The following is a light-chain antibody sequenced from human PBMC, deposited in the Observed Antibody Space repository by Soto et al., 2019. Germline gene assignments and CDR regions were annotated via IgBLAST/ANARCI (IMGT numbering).Light chain of an antibody. V-gene: IGKV3-20*01. CDR1: QSVSRDY. CDR2: AAS. Sequence: EIVLAQSPGTLSLSPGQRATLSCRASQSVSRDYVAWYQHKPRQATRLLIYAASSRPSGIPGRCGGSGSGTDFTRTISRLEPEDFAFYYCQHYGSSPLTFGGGTRVEFK. J-gene: IGKJ4*01. CDR3: QHYGSSPLT.